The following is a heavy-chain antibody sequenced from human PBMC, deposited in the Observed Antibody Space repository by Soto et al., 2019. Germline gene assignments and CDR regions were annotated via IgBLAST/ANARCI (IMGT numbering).Heavy chain of an antibody. CDR1: GGTFKSFT. CDR2: IIPIFETA. Sequence: SVKVSCKASGGTFKSFTFTWVRQAPGQGLEWMGGIIPIFETANYAQKFQDRVTITADESTSTVYMELSSLRSADTAVYYCATKGVSGWFFDYWGQGTVVTVSS. V-gene: IGHV1-69*13. D-gene: IGHD6-19*01. CDR3: ATKGVSGWFFDY. J-gene: IGHJ4*02.